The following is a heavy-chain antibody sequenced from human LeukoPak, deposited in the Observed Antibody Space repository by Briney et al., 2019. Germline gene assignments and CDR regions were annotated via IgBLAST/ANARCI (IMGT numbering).Heavy chain of an antibody. J-gene: IGHJ4*02. D-gene: IGHD1-26*01. V-gene: IGHV4-30-4*01. Sequence: SETLSLTCTVSGGSISSGDYYWSWIRQPPGKGLVWIGYIYYNGISYYNPFLKSRVTISIDTPKNQFSLKVRSVTATDTAVYYCARAVGATLFDYWGQGTLVTVSS. CDR2: IYYNGIS. CDR3: ARAVGATLFDY. CDR1: GGSISSGDYY.